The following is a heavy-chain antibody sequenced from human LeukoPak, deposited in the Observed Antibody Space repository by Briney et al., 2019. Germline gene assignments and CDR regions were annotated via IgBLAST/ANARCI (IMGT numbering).Heavy chain of an antibody. D-gene: IGHD6-6*01. CDR2: ISTRSRHI. CDR1: GFTFSSYA. CDR3: VRDLTTSSTAYLHH. J-gene: IGHJ1*01. V-gene: IGHV3-21*01. Sequence: GGSLRLSCAASGFTFSSYAMHWVRQAPGKGLEWVSSISTRSRHIYYADSVKGRFTISRDSGKKSLYLEMNSLRADDTAVYYCVRDLTTSSTAYLHHWGQGTLVTVTS.